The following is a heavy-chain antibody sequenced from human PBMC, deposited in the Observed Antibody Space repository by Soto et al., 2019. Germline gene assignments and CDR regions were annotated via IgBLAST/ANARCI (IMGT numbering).Heavy chain of an antibody. D-gene: IGHD3-3*01. J-gene: IGHJ6*03. CDR2: IWYDGSNK. Sequence: QVQVVESGGGVVQPGRSLRLSCAASGFTFSSYGMHWVRQAPGKGLEWVAVIWYDGSNKYYADSVKGRFTISRDNSKNTLYLQMNSLRAEDTAVYYCARDGFVGFGSGLYSYYDYMDVWGKGTTVTVSS. CDR3: ARDGFVGFGSGLYSYYDYMDV. V-gene: IGHV3-33*01. CDR1: GFTFSSYG.